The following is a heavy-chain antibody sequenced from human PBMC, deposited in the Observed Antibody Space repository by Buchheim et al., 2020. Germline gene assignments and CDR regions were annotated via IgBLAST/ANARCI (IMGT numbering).Heavy chain of an antibody. CDR1: NGSISTNHW. V-gene: IGHV4-4*02. J-gene: IGHJ5*02. D-gene: IGHD3-3*01. Sequence: QVQLRESGPGLVKPSGTLSLTCVVSNGSISTNHWWSWVRQSPGKGLEWIGEIYPRGYTNYNPSLKSRVTISVDTSKNQFSLKLSSVTAADTAVYYCAREAPHYDFWGGYPTPGDWFDPWGQGTL. CDR3: AREAPHYDFWGGYPTPGDWFDP. CDR2: IYPRGYT.